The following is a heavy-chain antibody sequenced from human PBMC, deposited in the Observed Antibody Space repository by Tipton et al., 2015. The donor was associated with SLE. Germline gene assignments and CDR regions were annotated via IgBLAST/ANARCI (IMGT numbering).Heavy chain of an antibody. D-gene: IGHD5/OR15-5a*01. J-gene: IGHJ5*02. CDR1: GRSISTYY. CDR3: AGRSRGWFDP. V-gene: IGHV4-59*01. CDR2: IYYSGST. Sequence: TLSLTCTVSGRSISTYYLSWFLQPPGKGLEWIVYIYYSGSTNYNPSLKSRVTISVDTSKNQFSLKLSSVTSADTAVYYCAGRSRGWFDPWGQGTLVTVSS.